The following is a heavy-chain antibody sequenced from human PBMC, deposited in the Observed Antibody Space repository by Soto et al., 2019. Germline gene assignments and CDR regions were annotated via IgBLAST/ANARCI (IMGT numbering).Heavy chain of an antibody. Sequence: GEALKISWQVSGYTFTIYWIGWVRQMPGKGLELMVIIYPSDSDTRYSPSFQGKVTISADKSIKTDYLQWESLKASDTAIYYCARPANTGADHFDXWGQGTPVTVSX. CDR1: GYTFTIYW. J-gene: IGHJ4*02. D-gene: IGHD3-10*01. CDR3: ARPANTGADHFDX. CDR2: IYPSDSDT. V-gene: IGHV5-51*01.